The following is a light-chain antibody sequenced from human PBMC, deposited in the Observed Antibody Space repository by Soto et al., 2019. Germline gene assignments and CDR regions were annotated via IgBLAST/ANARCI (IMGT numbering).Light chain of an antibody. CDR1: RSDVGSYDL. J-gene: IGLJ2*01. CDR2: DVT. V-gene: IGLV2-23*02. CDR3: CSYAGSTTHLV. Sequence: QSALTQRASVSGSPGQSITISCTGTRSDVGSYDLVSWYQHHPGKAPKLMIYDVTKRPSGISDRFSGSKSGNTASLTISGLQAEDEADYYCCSYAGSTTHLVFGGGTKLTVL.